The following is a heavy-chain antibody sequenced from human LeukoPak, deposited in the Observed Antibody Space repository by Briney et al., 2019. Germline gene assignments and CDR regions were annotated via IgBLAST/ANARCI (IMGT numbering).Heavy chain of an antibody. D-gene: IGHD2-21*02. CDR2: ISWNGGSI. Sequence: GRSLRLSCAASGFTFDDYAMHWVRHAPGKGLEWVSGISWNGGSIGYADSVKGRFTISRDNAKNSLYLQMNSLRAEDTALYYCAKDPRSYCGGDCSHWYFDLWGRGTLVTVSS. CDR3: AKDPRSYCGGDCSHWYFDL. CDR1: GFTFDDYA. V-gene: IGHV3-9*01. J-gene: IGHJ2*01.